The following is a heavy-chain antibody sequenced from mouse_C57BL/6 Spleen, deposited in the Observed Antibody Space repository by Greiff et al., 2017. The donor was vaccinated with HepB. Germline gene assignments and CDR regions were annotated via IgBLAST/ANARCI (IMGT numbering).Heavy chain of an antibody. V-gene: IGHV1-53*01. CDR2: IYPSNGGT. J-gene: IGHJ2*01. Sequence: QVQLQQPGTELVKPGASVKLSCKASGYTFTSYWMHWVKQRPGQGLEWIGNIYPSNGGTNYNEKFKSKATLTVDKSSSTAYMQLSSLTSEDSAVYYCARKGGLLQGYFDYWGQGTTLTVSS. CDR3: ARKGGLLQGYFDY. CDR1: GYTFTSYW. D-gene: IGHD2-3*01.